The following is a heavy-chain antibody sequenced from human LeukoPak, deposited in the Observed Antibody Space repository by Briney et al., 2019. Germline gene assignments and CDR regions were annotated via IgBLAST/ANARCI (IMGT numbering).Heavy chain of an antibody. CDR2: INGDGSGT. J-gene: IGHJ3*01. CDR3: AVGANPGAFDF. V-gene: IGHV3-74*01. D-gene: IGHD1-26*01. CDR1: GFTFSSYW. Sequence: GGSLRLSCAASGFTFSSYWMHWVRQAPGKGLMWVSRINGDGSGTSYADSVKGRFTISRDNAKNSLYLQVNSLRVEDTAIYYCAVGANPGAFDFWGQGTMVTVSS.